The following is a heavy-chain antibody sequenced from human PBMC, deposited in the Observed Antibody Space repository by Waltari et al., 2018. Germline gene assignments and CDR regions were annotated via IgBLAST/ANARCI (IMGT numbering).Heavy chain of an antibody. CDR2: IYHSGST. D-gene: IGHD3-3*01. J-gene: IGHJ4*02. CDR3: ARAAIGDFWSGYSHFDH. CDR1: GYSISSGYY. Sequence: QVQLQESGPGLVKPSETLSLTCAVSGYSISSGYYWRWIRQPPGKGLEWIGSIYHSGSTYYNPSLKSRVTISVDTSKNQFSLKLSSVTAADTAVYYCARAAIGDFWSGYSHFDHWGQGTLVTVSS. V-gene: IGHV4-38-2*01.